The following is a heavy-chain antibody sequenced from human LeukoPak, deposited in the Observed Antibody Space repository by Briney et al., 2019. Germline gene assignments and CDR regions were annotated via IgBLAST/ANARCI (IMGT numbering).Heavy chain of an antibody. CDR1: GGSISTYY. Sequence: SETLSLTCTVSGGSISTYYWSWIRQPPGKGLEWIGYIYYSGSTNYNPSLKSRVTISVDTSKNQFSLKLSSVTAADTAVYYCASRGYYDSSGYYYYYYYMDVWGKGTTVTISS. CDR3: ASRGYYDSSGYYYYYYYMDV. D-gene: IGHD3-22*01. V-gene: IGHV4-59*08. J-gene: IGHJ6*03. CDR2: IYYSGST.